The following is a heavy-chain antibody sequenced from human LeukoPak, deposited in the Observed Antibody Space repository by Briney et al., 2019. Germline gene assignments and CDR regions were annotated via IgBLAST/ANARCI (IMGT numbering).Heavy chain of an antibody. CDR2: INHSGST. Sequence: KASETLSLTCAVYGGSFSGYYWSWIRQPPGKGLEWIGEINHSGSTNYNPSLKSRVTISVDTSKNQFSLKLSSVTAADTAVYYCARTFYYGSGSYLVYWGQGTLVTVSS. V-gene: IGHV4-34*01. CDR3: ARTFYYGSGSYLVY. D-gene: IGHD3-10*01. CDR1: GGSFSGYY. J-gene: IGHJ4*02.